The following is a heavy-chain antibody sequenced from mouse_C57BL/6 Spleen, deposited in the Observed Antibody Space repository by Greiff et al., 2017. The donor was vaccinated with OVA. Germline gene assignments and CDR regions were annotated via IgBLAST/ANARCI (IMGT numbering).Heavy chain of an antibody. V-gene: IGHV1-69*01. CDR3: ARRGLTVAFAG. CDR1: GYTFTSYW. J-gene: IGHJ3*01. CDR2: IDPSDGYT. Sequence: QVQLQQPGAELVMPGASVKLSCKASGYTFTSYWMHWVKQRPGQGLEWIGEIDPSDGYTNYNQKFKGKSTLTVDKSSSTAYMQLSSLTSEDSAVFYCARRGLTVAFAGWGQGALVTVAA. D-gene: IGHD4-1*01.